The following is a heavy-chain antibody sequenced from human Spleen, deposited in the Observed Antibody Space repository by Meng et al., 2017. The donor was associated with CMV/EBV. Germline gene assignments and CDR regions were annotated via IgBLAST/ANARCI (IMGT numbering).Heavy chain of an antibody. D-gene: IGHD3-3*01. CDR2: ISGSSSYI. V-gene: IGHV3-21*01. CDR1: GFTFSRYT. J-gene: IGHJ4*02. Sequence: GESLKISCAASGFTFSRYTMNWVRQAPGKGLEWVSSISGSSSYIYYADSVKGRFTISRDNAKNSLYLQMNSLRAEDTAVYYCATPLAITIFGGDKGGVVYWGQGTLVTVSS. CDR3: ATPLAITIFGGDKGGVVY.